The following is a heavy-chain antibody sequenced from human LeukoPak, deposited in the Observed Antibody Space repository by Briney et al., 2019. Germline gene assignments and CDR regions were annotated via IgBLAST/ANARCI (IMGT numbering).Heavy chain of an antibody. V-gene: IGHV1-46*01. CDR1: GYTFTNYY. CDR3: ARAQQGNRNNQVPFDV. J-gene: IGHJ6*04. D-gene: IGHD2-2*01. CDR2: IDPSAGST. Sequence: ASVKVSCKASGYTFTNYYMHWVRQAPGQGLEWMGVIDPSAGSTTYAQKFQGRVTMTRDTATSTVYMELSSLRSDDTAVYYCARAQQGNRNNQVPFDVWGKGTTVTVSS.